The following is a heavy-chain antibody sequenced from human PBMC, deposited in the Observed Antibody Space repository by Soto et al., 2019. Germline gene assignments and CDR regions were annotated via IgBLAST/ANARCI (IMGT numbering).Heavy chain of an antibody. D-gene: IGHD3-10*01. J-gene: IGHJ3*02. V-gene: IGHV4-59*01. CDR1: GGSISSYY. Sequence: KSSETLSLTCTVSGGSISSYYWSWIRQPPGKGLEWIGYIYYSGSTNYNPSLKSRVTISVDTSKNQFSLKLSSVTAADTAVYYCARAGSYYNKNAFDIWGQGTMVTVSS. CDR3: ARAGSYYNKNAFDI. CDR2: IYYSGST.